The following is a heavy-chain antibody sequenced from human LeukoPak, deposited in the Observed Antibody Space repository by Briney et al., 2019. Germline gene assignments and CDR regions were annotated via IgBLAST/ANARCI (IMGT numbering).Heavy chain of an antibody. CDR1: GDSVSSNSAA. D-gene: IGHD3-10*01. V-gene: IGHV6-1*01. CDR3: ARDLLRGPSYYYYYMDV. CDR2: TYYRSKWYN. J-gene: IGHJ6*03. Sequence: SQTLSLTCAISGDSVSSNSAAWNWIRLSPSRGLEWLGRTYYRSKWYNDYAVSVKSRITINPDTSKNQFSLQLNSVTPEDTAVYYCARDLLRGPSYYYYYMDVWGKGTTVTVSS.